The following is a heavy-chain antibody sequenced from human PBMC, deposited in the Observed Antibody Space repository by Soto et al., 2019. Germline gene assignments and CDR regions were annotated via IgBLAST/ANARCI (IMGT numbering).Heavy chain of an antibody. J-gene: IGHJ4*02. CDR1: GGTFSSYA. CDR2: IIPIFGTA. Sequence: QVQLVQSGAEVKKPGSSVKVSCKASGGTFSSYAISWVRQAPGQGLEWMGGIIPIFGTANYAQKFQGRVTITADESTSTAYMELRSLRSEDTAGYYCARTPRYYCRGGSCYPKFDYWGQGTLVTVSS. D-gene: IGHD2-15*01. CDR3: ARTPRYYCRGGSCYPKFDY. V-gene: IGHV1-69*01.